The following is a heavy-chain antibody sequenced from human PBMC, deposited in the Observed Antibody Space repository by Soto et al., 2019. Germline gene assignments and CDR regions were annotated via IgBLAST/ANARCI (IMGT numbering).Heavy chain of an antibody. J-gene: IGHJ5*02. CDR2: ISASGGST. CDR3: AKDADSGYNWFDP. CDR1: GFTFSSCL. D-gene: IGHD1-26*01. Sequence: GGSLRLSCAASGFTFSSCLMSWVRLAPGKGLEWVSAISASGGSTYYADSVKGRFTISRDNSKNTLYLQMNTLRAEDTAIYYCAKDADSGYNWFDPRGQGTRVTVSS. V-gene: IGHV3-23*01.